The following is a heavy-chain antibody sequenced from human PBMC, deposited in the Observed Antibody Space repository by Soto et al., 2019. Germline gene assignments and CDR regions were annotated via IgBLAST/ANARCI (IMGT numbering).Heavy chain of an antibody. V-gene: IGHV1-2*02. J-gene: IGHJ4*02. CDR3: ARGGPELATIGSFDY. CDR2: ISPHTGGT. D-gene: IGHD5-12*01. CDR1: GYTFNRYY. Sequence: ASVKVSCKASGYTFNRYYMHWVRQAPGPGLEWMGWISPHTGGTTYAQKFQGRVTMTRDTSTSTVYMELNSLRSDDSAVYYCARGGPELATIGSFDYWGQGTMVTSPQ.